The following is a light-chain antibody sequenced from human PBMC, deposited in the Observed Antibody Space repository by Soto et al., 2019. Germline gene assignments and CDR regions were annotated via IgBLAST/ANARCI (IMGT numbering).Light chain of an antibody. V-gene: IGLV1-51*01. Sequence: QSVLTQPPSVSAPPGQKVTISCSGSTSNIAINYVSWYQKVPGTAPTLLIYDNDKRPSGIPDQFSASKSGTAATLDISGLQTGDEADYYCATWDISLTAVLFGGGTQLTVL. CDR1: TSNIAINY. CDR3: ATWDISLTAVL. J-gene: IGLJ3*02. CDR2: DND.